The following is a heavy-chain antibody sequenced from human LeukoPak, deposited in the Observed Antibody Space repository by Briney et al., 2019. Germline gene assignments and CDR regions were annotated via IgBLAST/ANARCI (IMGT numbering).Heavy chain of an antibody. J-gene: IGHJ3*02. CDR3: ARPLPSSSWSHHDAFDI. CDR1: GGSISSGNW. Sequence: SETLSLTCAVPGGSISSGNWWSWVRQPPGKGLEWIGEIYRSGSTNYNPSLKSRVTISVDTSKNQFSLKLSSVTAADTAVYYCARPLPSSSWSHHDAFDIWGQGTMVTVSS. V-gene: IGHV4-4*02. D-gene: IGHD6-13*01. CDR2: IYRSGST.